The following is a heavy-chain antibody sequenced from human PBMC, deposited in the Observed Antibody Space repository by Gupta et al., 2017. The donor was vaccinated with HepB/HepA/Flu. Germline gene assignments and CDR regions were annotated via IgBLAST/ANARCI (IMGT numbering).Heavy chain of an antibody. J-gene: IGHJ4*02. Sequence: EVQLVESGGGLVQPGRSLRLSCTASGFPFGDFAMTWVRQAPGKGLEWVGYIRAKAYGGTAENAASVKGRFTISRDDSNSIAYLQMNGLKTDDTAVYYCTRGSGRFEYWGQGTLVTVSS. D-gene: IGHD6-25*01. V-gene: IGHV3-49*04. CDR2: IRAKAYGGTA. CDR3: TRGSGRFEY. CDR1: GFPFGDFA.